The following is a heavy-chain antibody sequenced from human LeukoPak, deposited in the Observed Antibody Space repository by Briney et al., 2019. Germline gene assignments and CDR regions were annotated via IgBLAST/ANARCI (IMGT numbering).Heavy chain of an antibody. Sequence: ASVKVSCKASGYTFTGYYMHWVRQAPGQGLEWMGWINPNSGGTNYAQKFQGRVTMTRDTSISTAYMELSRLRSDDTAVYYCARDGGIVVVPAAILWFDPWGQGTLVTVSS. CDR2: INPNSGGT. CDR1: GYTFTGYY. V-gene: IGHV1-2*02. D-gene: IGHD2-2*01. CDR3: ARDGGIVVVPAAILWFDP. J-gene: IGHJ5*02.